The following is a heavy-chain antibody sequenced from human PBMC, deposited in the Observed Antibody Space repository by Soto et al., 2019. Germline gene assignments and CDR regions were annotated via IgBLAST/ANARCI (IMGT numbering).Heavy chain of an antibody. J-gene: IGHJ6*02. V-gene: IGHV3-23*01. CDR3: AKGLAGAYDISTGYPYYYGMDV. CDR2: ISGSGGST. D-gene: IGHD3-9*01. Sequence: EVQLLESGGGLVQPGGSLRLSCVASGFTFSSYAVSWVRQAPGKGLEWVSAISGSGGSTYYADSVKGRFTISRDNSRNTLYLQMNSLRAEDTAVYYCAKGLAGAYDISTGYPYYYGMDVWGQGTTVTVSS. CDR1: GFTFSSYA.